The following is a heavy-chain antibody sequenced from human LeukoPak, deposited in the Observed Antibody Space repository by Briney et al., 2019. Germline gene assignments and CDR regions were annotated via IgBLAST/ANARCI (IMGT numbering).Heavy chain of an antibody. CDR3: ARGYYDSSDFEYFQH. Sequence: ASVKVSCKASGYTFTGYYMHWVRQAPGQGLEWMGWINPNSGDTNFAQNFQGRVTMTRNTSISTVYMELSRLRSDDTAVFYCARGYYDSSDFEYFQHWGQGTLVTVSS. CDR2: INPNSGDT. CDR1: GYTFTGYY. J-gene: IGHJ1*01. V-gene: IGHV1-2*02. D-gene: IGHD3-22*01.